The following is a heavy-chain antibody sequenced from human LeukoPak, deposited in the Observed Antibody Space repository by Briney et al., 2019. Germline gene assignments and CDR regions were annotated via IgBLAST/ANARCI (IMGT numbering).Heavy chain of an antibody. D-gene: IGHD6-13*01. Sequence: PLETLSLTCTVSGGSTSSGSHYWGWIRQPPGKGLEWIGSIYYSGTTYYSPSLKSRVSISLDTSKDQFSLKLNSVTAADTAVYYCARQDLAVSGIDYGGQGTLVTVSS. CDR2: IYYSGTT. CDR1: GGSTSSGSHY. V-gene: IGHV4-39*01. CDR3: ARQDLAVSGIDY. J-gene: IGHJ4*02.